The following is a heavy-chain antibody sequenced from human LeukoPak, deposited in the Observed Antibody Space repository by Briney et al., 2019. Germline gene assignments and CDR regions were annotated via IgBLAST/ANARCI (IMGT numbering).Heavy chain of an antibody. V-gene: IGHV3-48*03. Sequence: LSLTCTVSGGSISSYYWSWVRQAPGKGLEWVSYISSSGITRYYADSWKGRFTISRHNAKNSLSLQMNRLRAEDTAVYYCAELGITMIGGVWGKGTPVTISS. CDR3: AELGITMIGGV. CDR1: GGSISSYY. D-gene: IGHD3-10*02. CDR2: ISSSGITR. J-gene: IGHJ6*04.